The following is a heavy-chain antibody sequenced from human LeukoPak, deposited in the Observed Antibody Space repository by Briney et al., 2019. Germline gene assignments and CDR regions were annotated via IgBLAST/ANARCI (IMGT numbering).Heavy chain of an antibody. Sequence: GASVKVSCKASGYTFTSYDINWVRQATGQGLEWMGWMNPNSGGTNYAQKFQGRVTMTRDTSISTAYMELSRLRSDDTAVYYCARSVVEDSSGWSTLDYWGQGTLVTVSS. V-gene: IGHV1-2*02. CDR3: ARSVVEDSSGWSTLDY. D-gene: IGHD6-19*01. J-gene: IGHJ4*02. CDR2: MNPNSGGT. CDR1: GYTFTSYD.